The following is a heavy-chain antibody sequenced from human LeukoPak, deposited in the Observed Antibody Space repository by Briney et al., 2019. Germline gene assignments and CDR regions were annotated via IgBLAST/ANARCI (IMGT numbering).Heavy chain of an antibody. D-gene: IGHD1-1*01. Sequence: GGSLRLSCAASGFTFSSYAMHWVRQAPGKGLEYVSAISSNGGSTYYANSVKGGFTISRDNSKNTLYLQMGSLRAEDMAVYYCARDMERRSIFAFDIWGQGTMVTVSS. CDR1: GFTFSSYA. V-gene: IGHV3-64*01. CDR2: ISSNGGST. J-gene: IGHJ3*02. CDR3: ARDMERRSIFAFDI.